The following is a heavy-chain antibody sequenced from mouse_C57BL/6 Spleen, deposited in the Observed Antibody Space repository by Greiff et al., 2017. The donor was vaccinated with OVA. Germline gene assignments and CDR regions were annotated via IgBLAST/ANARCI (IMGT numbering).Heavy chain of an antibody. D-gene: IGHD2-4*01. CDR1: GFTFSDYY. Sequence: EVMLVESGGGLVQPGGSLKLSCAASGFTFSDYYMYWVRQTPEKRLEWVAYISNGGGSTYYPDTVKGRFTISRDNAKNTLYLQMSRLKSEDTAMYYCARGDYDYDWYFDVWGTGTTVTVSS. CDR2: ISNGGGST. J-gene: IGHJ1*03. CDR3: ARGDYDYDWYFDV. V-gene: IGHV5-12*01.